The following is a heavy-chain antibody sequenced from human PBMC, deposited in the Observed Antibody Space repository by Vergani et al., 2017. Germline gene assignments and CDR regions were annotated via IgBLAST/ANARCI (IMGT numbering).Heavy chain of an antibody. Sequence: QVQLVESGGGVVQPGRSLRLSCAASGFTFSSYGMHWVRQAPGQRLEWVAVIWYDGSNKYYADSVKGRFTISRDNSKNTLYLQMNSLRAEDTAVYYCAKGTKYDFWSGYFSQDYYGMDVWGQGTTVTVSS. CDR1: GFTFSSYG. J-gene: IGHJ6*02. D-gene: IGHD3-3*01. CDR2: IWYDGSNK. CDR3: AKGTKYDFWSGYFSQDYYGMDV. V-gene: IGHV3-33*06.